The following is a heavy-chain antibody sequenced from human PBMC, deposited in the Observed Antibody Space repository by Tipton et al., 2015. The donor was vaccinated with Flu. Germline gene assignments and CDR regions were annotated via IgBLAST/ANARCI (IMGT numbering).Heavy chain of an antibody. CDR2: IKKDGSVK. D-gene: IGHD3-3*01. CDR1: GFTLSLYW. J-gene: IGHJ3*02. V-gene: IGHV3-7*03. Sequence: GSLRLSCEASGFTLSLYWMTWVRRAPGKGLEWVANIKKDGSVKYYADSVRGRFTISRDNAKSSLYLHMNSLRAGDTADYYCARMPEWLGYSFDIWGQGTTVTVSS. CDR3: ARMPEWLGYSFDI.